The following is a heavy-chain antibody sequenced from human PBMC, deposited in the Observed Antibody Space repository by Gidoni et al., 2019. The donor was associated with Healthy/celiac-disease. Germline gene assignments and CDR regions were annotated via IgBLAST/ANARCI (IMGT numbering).Heavy chain of an antibody. CDR1: GFTFSSYA. J-gene: IGHJ4*02. D-gene: IGHD5-18*01. V-gene: IGHV3-23*01. Sequence: EVQLLESGGGLIQPGGSLRPSCAASGFTFSSYAMSWVRQAPGKGLECVSAISGRGGSTYYADSVKGRFTISRDNSKNTLYLQMNSLRAEDTAVYYCATWSERGYSYGYLGFRTSNTFDYWGQGTLVTVSS. CDR2: ISGRGGST. CDR3: ATWSERGYSYGYLGFRTSNTFDY.